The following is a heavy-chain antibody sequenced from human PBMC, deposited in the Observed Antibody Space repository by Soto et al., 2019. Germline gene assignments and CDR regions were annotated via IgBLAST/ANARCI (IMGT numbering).Heavy chain of an antibody. CDR2: ISGSGGST. J-gene: IGHJ4*02. D-gene: IGHD3-22*01. CDR1: GFTFSSYA. CDR3: AKKRGDSSSYYPAGVDY. V-gene: IGHV3-23*01. Sequence: GGSLRLSCAASGFTFSSYAMSWVRQAPGKRLEWVSAISGSGGSTYYADSVKGRFTISRDNSKNTLYLQMNSLRAEDTAVYYCAKKRGDSSSYYPAGVDYWGQGTLVTVSS.